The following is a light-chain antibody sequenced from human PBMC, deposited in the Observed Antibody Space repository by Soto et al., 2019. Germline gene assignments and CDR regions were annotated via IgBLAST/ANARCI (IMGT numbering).Light chain of an antibody. CDR3: CPFADFTYV. CDR1: SSDIGSYDL. V-gene: IGLV2-23*02. J-gene: IGLJ1*01. Sequence: QSVLTQPASVSGSPGQSITISCTGTSSDIGSYDLVSWYQQHPGTAPKLIIYEVTKRPSGVSTRFSGSKSGNTASLTISGLQAVDEDDYYCCPFADFTYVFGTGTKVTVL. CDR2: EVT.